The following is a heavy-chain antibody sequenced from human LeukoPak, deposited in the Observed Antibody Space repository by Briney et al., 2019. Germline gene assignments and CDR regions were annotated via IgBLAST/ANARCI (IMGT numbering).Heavy chain of an antibody. V-gene: IGHV3-23*01. CDR2: MSGSGDSI. CDR3: VNVFDIMTGYNF. J-gene: IGHJ4*02. CDR1: GFTFRNYA. D-gene: IGHD3-9*01. Sequence: GGSLRLSCAASGFTFRNYAMTWVRQAPGKGLEWVSAMSGSGDSIHYEDSVKGRFTISRDNSKNTLYLQTNSLRAEDTGVYYCVNVFDIMTGYNFWGQGALVTVSP.